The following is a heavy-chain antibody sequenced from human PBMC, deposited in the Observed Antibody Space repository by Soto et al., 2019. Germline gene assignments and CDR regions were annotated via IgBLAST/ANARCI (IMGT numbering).Heavy chain of an antibody. D-gene: IGHD6-13*01. J-gene: IGHJ5*02. CDR2: INPNSGGT. CDR1: GYTFTGYY. V-gene: IGHV1-2*02. CDR3: ARDTPPTHSSSFTFDP. Sequence: GASVKVSCKASGYTFTGYYMHWVRQAPGQGLEWMGWINPNSGGTNYAQKFQGRVTMTRDTSISTAYMELSRLRSDDTAVYYCARDTPPTHSSSFTFDPWGQGTLVTVSS.